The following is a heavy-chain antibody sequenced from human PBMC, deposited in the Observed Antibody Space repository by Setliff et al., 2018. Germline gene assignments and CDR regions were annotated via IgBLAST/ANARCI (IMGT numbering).Heavy chain of an antibody. V-gene: IGHV4-34*01. CDR1: GGSFSDHF. J-gene: IGHJ6*03. Sequence: KASETLSLTCTVYGGSFSDHFWGWIRQPPGKGLEWIGEINHSGSTNYNPSLKSRVTISVDASKNQFSLKLTSVTAADTAVYFCARCDGVYYYYMDVWGKGTTVTVSS. CDR2: INHSGST. D-gene: IGHD3-10*01. CDR3: ARCDGVYYYYMDV.